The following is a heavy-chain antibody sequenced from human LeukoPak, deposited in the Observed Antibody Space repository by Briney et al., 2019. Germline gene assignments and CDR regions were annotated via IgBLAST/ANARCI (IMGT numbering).Heavy chain of an antibody. CDR3: ATDHPQLWSPGFGY. V-gene: IGHV1-2*02. CDR2: INPNSGGT. Sequence: ASVKVSCKASGYTFTGYYMHWVRQAPGQGLEWMGWINPNSGGTIYAQKFQGRVTMTEDTSTDTAYMELSSLRSEDTAVYCCATDHPQLWSPGFGYWGQGTLITVSS. CDR1: GYTFTGYY. J-gene: IGHJ4*02. D-gene: IGHD5-18*01.